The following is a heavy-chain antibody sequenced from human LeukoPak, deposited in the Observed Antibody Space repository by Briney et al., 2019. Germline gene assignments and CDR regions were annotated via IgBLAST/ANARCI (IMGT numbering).Heavy chain of an antibody. J-gene: IGHJ3*02. Sequence: ASVKVSCKASGGTFSSYAISWVRQAPGQELEGMGGIIPIFGTANYAKKFPGRVTITADESTSTACMELSSLRSEDTAVYYCARRVPAANDAFDIWGQGEMVTVSS. CDR3: ARRVPAANDAFDI. V-gene: IGHV1-69*01. CDR1: GGTFSSYA. CDR2: IIPIFGTA. D-gene: IGHD2-2*01.